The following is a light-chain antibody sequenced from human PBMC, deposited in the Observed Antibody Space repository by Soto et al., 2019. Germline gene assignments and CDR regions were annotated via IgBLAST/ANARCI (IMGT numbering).Light chain of an antibody. CDR2: GVS. CDR3: LVYGSSPKT. V-gene: IGKV3-20*01. CDR1: QPVNSGY. J-gene: IGKJ1*01. Sequence: IVLTQSPGTLSLSRGEGATLSCRASQPVNSGYLAWYQQKTGQAPRLLMYGVSTRDTGIPDKFIGSGAGTAFTISISRPEPWDFAVYYCLVYGSSPKTFGQGTKLEFK.